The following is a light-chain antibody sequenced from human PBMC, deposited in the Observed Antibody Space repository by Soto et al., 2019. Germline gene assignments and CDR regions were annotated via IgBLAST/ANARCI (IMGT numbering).Light chain of an antibody. V-gene: IGLV2-14*01. CDR2: EVS. CDR1: SSDVGGYNY. J-gene: IGLJ1*01. Sequence: QSALTQPASVSGSPGQSITMSCTGTSSDVGGYNYVSWYQQHPGNAPKLMIYEVSNRPSGVSNRFSGSKSGNTASLTISGLQAEDEAEYYCSSYTSSSTLYVFGTGTKLTVL. CDR3: SSYTSSSTLYV.